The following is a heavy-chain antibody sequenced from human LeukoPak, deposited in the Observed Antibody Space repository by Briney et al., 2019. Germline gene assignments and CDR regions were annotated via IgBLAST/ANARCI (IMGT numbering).Heavy chain of an antibody. J-gene: IGHJ4*02. CDR2: IYPGDSGT. Sequence: GESLKISCKGPGYRFTNYWIGWVPQMPGKGLGWLGIIYPGDSGTRYSPSFQGQVTISADKSISTAYLQWSSLKASDTAMYYCARHYYDSGSYYTDQWGQGTLVTVSS. CDR3: ARHYYDSGSYYTDQ. D-gene: IGHD3-10*01. V-gene: IGHV5-51*01. CDR1: GYRFTNYW.